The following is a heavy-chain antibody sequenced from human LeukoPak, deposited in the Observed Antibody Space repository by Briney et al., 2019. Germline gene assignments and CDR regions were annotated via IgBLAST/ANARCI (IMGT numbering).Heavy chain of an antibody. CDR1: GGSISSYY. J-gene: IGHJ6*03. D-gene: IGHD3-3*01. CDR2: IYTSGST. Sequence: TETLSLTCTVSGGSISSYYWGWIRQPAGKGLEWIGRIYTSGSTNYNPSLKSRVTMSVDTSKNHFSLKLSSVTAADTAVYYCARTIYYYYMDVWGKGTTVTVSS. CDR3: ARTIYYYYMDV. V-gene: IGHV4-4*07.